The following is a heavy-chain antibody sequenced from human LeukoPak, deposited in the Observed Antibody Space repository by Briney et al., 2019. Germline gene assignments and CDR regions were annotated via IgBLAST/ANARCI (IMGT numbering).Heavy chain of an antibody. CDR2: ISWNSGSI. Sequence: GGSLRLSCAASGFTFDDYAMHWVRQAPGKGLEWVSGISWNSGSIGYADSVKGRFTISRDNAKNSLYLQMNNLRAEDTALYYCAKDQRGFGEYFAAFDIWGQGTMVTVSS. CDR1: GFTFDDYA. CDR3: AKDQRGFGEYFAAFDI. D-gene: IGHD3-10*01. V-gene: IGHV3-9*01. J-gene: IGHJ3*02.